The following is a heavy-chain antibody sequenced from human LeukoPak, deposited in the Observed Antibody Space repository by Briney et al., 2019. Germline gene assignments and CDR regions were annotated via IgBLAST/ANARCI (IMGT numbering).Heavy chain of an antibody. CDR3: ARKGTLRSRIQVWSYYMDV. CDR2: IYYSGST. D-gene: IGHD5-18*01. V-gene: IGHV4-31*03. J-gene: IGHJ6*03. Sequence: PSETLSLTCTVSGGSISSGGYYWSWIRQHPGKGLEWIGYIYYSGSTYYNPSLKSRVTISVDTSKNQFSLKLSSVNVADMAVHYWARKGTLRSRIQVWSYYMDVWGKGTTVTVSS. CDR1: GGSISSGGYY.